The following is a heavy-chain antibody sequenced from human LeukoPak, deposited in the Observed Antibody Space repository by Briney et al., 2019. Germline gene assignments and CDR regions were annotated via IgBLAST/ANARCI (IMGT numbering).Heavy chain of an antibody. CDR2: IYYSGST. D-gene: IGHD5-18*01. CDR1: GGSISSSSYY. V-gene: IGHV4-39*07. J-gene: IGHJ4*02. CDR3: ARGSVVLRGYSYGSLKN. Sequence: SETLSLTCTVSGGSISSSSYYWGWIRQPPGKGLEWIGSIYYSGSTNYNPSLKSRVTISVDTSKNQFSLKLSSVTAADTAVYYCARGSVVLRGYSYGSLKNWGQGTLVTVSS.